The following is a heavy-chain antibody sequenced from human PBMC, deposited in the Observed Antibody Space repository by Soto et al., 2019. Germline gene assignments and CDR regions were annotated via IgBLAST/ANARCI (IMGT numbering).Heavy chain of an antibody. J-gene: IGHJ4*02. Sequence: QVQLQESGPGLVKPSETLSLTCSVSGGSISSYYWSWIRQPPGKGLEWIGYINYSGSTNYNPSLKSRVTISVDTSKNQFSLKLSSVTAADTAVYYCARGRGLDYWGQGTLVTVSS. CDR1: GGSISSYY. CDR3: ARGRGLDY. D-gene: IGHD6-25*01. V-gene: IGHV4-59*08. CDR2: INYSGST.